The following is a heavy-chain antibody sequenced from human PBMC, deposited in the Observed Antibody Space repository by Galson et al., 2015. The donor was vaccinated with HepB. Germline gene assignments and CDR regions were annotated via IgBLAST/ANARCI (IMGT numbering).Heavy chain of an antibody. CDR3: ARERGGYYYYYGMDV. CDR1: GFTVSSNY. J-gene: IGHJ6*02. CDR2: IYSGGST. D-gene: IGHD3-16*01. Sequence: SLRLSCAASGFTVSSNYMSWVRQAPGKGLEWVSVIYSGGSTYYADFVKGRFTISRDNSKNTLYLQMNSLRAEDTAVYYCARERGGYYYYYGMDVWGQGTTVTVSS. V-gene: IGHV3-53*01.